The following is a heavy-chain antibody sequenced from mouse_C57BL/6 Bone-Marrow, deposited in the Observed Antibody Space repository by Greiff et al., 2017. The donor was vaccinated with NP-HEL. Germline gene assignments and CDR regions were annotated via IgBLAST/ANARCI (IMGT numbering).Heavy chain of an antibody. Sequence: EVQRVESGGGLVKPGGSLKLSCAASGFTFSDYGMHWVRQAPEKGLEWVAYISSGSSTIYYADTVKGRFTISRDNAKNTLFLQMTSLRSEDTAMYYCARRLLLRYPAWFAYWGQGTLVTVSA. CDR1: GFTFSDYG. D-gene: IGHD1-1*01. CDR2: ISSGSSTI. CDR3: ARRLLLRYPAWFAY. J-gene: IGHJ3*01. V-gene: IGHV5-17*01.